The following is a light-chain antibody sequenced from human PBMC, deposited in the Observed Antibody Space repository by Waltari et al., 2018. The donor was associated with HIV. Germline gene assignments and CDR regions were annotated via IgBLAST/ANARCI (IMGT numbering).Light chain of an antibody. CDR3: AVWDDSLNGLV. CDR2: MNH. Sequence: QSVLTQPPSASGTPGQRVTIPCFGGTSNVESNYVYWYQQVPGTTPNLLIYMNHERPSGVPDRFSGSKSGTSASLAVSGLRSEDEAAYYCAVWDDSLNGLVFGGGTKLTVL. V-gene: IGLV1-47*01. J-gene: IGLJ2*01. CDR1: TSNVESNY.